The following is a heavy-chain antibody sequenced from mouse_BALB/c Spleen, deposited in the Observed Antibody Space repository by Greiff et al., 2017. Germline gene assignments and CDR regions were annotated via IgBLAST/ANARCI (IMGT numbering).Heavy chain of an antibody. Sequence: EVQLVESGGDLVKPGGSLKLSCAASGFTFSSYGMSWVRQTPDKRLEWVATISSGGSYTYYPDSVKGRFTISRDNAKNTLYLQMSSLKSEDTAMYYCASNYYYGSSCAMDYWGQGTSVTVSS. D-gene: IGHD1-1*01. V-gene: IGHV5-6*01. J-gene: IGHJ4*01. CDR1: GFTFSSYG. CDR3: ASNYYYGSSCAMDY. CDR2: ISSGGSYT.